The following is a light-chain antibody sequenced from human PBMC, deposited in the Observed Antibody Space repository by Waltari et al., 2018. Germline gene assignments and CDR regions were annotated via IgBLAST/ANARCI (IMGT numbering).Light chain of an antibody. CDR3: QHYHSYPVS. Sequence: DIQMTQSPSTLSASVGDRVTITCRASQSIDNLCAWYQQKPGNAPKVLIYKASNLESGVPSRFSGSGSGTEFTLTISSLQPDAFGTYYCQHYHSYPVSFGQGTKLEIK. CDR1: QSIDNL. J-gene: IGKJ2*03. CDR2: KAS. V-gene: IGKV1-5*03.